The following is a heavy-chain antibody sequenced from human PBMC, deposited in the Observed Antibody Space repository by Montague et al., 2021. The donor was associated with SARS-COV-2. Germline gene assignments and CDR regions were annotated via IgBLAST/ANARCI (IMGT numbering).Heavy chain of an antibody. Sequence: SETLSLTCTVSGGSISGSNYYWGWIRQPPGKGLEWIGTIHYSGSTXYNPPLKSRVTKSLDTSKNQFSLKLSSVTAADTAVYYCARGDFGVVIIPYYYYMDVWGKGTTVTVSS. D-gene: IGHD3-3*01. V-gene: IGHV4-39*01. CDR2: IHYSGST. CDR1: GGSISGSNYY. J-gene: IGHJ6*03. CDR3: ARGDFGVVIIPYYYYMDV.